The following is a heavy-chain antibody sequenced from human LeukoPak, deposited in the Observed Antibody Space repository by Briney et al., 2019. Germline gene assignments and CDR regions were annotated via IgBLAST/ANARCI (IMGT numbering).Heavy chain of an antibody. V-gene: IGHV4-30-2*01. CDR2: IYHSGST. Sequence: PSQTLSLTCAVPGGSISSGGYSWSWIRQPPGKGLEWIGYIYHSGSTYYNPSLKSRVTISVDRSKNQFSLKLSSVTAADTAVYYCAREDYGGNSGFDYWGQGTLVTVSS. J-gene: IGHJ4*02. CDR3: AREDYGGNSGFDY. D-gene: IGHD4-17*01. CDR1: GGSISSGGYS.